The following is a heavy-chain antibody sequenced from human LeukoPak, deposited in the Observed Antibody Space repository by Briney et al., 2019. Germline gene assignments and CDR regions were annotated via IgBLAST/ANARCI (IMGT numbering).Heavy chain of an antibody. Sequence: PGGSLRLSCAASGFTFSDYYMSWIRQAPGKGLEWVSYISGSSKYINYADSVKGRFTISRDNAKNSLYLQMNSLRAEDTAVYYCARGSRPPDYWGQGTLVTVSS. CDR1: GFTFSDYY. J-gene: IGHJ4*02. CDR3: ARGSRPPDY. CDR2: ISGSSKYI. V-gene: IGHV3-11*06.